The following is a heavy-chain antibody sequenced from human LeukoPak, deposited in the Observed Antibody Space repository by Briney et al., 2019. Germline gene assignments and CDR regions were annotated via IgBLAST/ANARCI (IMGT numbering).Heavy chain of an antibody. J-gene: IGHJ4*02. D-gene: IGHD6-19*01. Sequence: SETLSLTCAVYGGSFSGYYWSWIRQPPGKGLEWIGEINHSGSTNYNPSLKSRVTISVDMSKNQFSLKLSSVTAADTAVYYCAIRGTAVAGIPFWGQGTLVTVSS. CDR3: AIRGTAVAGIPF. CDR1: GGSFSGYY. CDR2: INHSGST. V-gene: IGHV4-34*01.